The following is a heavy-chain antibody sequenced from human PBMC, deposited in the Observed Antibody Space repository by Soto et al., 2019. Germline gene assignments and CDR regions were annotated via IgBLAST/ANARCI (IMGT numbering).Heavy chain of an antibody. J-gene: IGHJ1*01. Sequence: QVQLQESGPGQVQPSKTLSLTCTVSGGSISSDDYYWSWIRQAPGRGLEWIGYIHSSGSIYYNPSLKSRATMSIDTARNQFSLKVSSVTVADTAVYYCAGDLDGLHDDNSGPYPRPGWGQGTLVTVSS. CDR3: AGDLDGLHDDNSGPYPRPG. CDR1: GGSISSDDYY. CDR2: IHSSGSI. V-gene: IGHV4-30-4*01. D-gene: IGHD3-22*01.